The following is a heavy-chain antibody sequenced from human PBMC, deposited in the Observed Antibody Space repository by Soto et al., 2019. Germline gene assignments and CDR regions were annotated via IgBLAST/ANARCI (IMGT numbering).Heavy chain of an antibody. CDR3: ATAPAWSTEFGP. J-gene: IGHJ5*02. V-gene: IGHV3-23*01. CDR1: GFTFSSYA. D-gene: IGHD2-15*01. Sequence: GGSLRLSCAASGFTFSSYAMSWVRQAPGKGLEWVSASSGSGGSTYYADSVKGRFTISRDNSKNTLYLQMNSLRAEDTAVYYCATAPAWSTEFGPWGQGTRVSVGS. CDR2: SSGSGGST.